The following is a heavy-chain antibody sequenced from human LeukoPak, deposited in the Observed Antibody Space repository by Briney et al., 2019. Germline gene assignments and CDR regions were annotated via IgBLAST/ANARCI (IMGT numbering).Heavy chain of an antibody. V-gene: IGHV3-23*01. D-gene: IGHD5-24*01. J-gene: IGHJ3*01. CDR2: IASSGRNT. CDR3: AKDIQLSA. CDR1: GFTFSNCA. Sequence: GGSLRLSCAAPGFTFSNCAMTWVRQAPGKGLEWVSLIASSGRNTYYTDSVRGRSTISRDNSKKTLSLQMNSLRVEDTAIYYCAKDIQLSAWGLGTMVTVSS.